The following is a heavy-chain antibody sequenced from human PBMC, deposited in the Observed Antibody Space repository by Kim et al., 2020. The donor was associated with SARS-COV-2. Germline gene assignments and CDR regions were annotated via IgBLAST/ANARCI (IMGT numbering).Heavy chain of an antibody. D-gene: IGHD6-19*01. V-gene: IGHV4-59*01. CDR3: ARVKEGYSGWWYPVY. CDR1: GGSISTYY. J-gene: IGHJ4*02. Sequence: SETLSLTCTVSGGSISTYYWSWIRQPPGKGLEWIGYIYYSGSTNYNPSLKSRVTISVDTSKNQFSLKLSSVTAADTAVYCCARVKEGYSGWWYPVYWGQGTLVSVSS. CDR2: IYYSGST.